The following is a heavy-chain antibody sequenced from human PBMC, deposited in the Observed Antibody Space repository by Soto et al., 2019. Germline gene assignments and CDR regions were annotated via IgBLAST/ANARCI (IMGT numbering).Heavy chain of an antibody. CDR1: GYSFTSYW. D-gene: IGHD6-13*01. CDR3: ARIIAAAEYSYYGTDV. V-gene: IGHV5-10-1*01. CDR2: IDPSDSYT. Sequence: GESLKLSCKGSGYSFTSYWISWVRQMPGKGLEWMGRIDPSDSYTNYSPSFQGHVTISADKSISTAYLQWSSLKASDTAMYYCARIIAAAEYSYYGTDVWGQGTTVTVSS. J-gene: IGHJ6*02.